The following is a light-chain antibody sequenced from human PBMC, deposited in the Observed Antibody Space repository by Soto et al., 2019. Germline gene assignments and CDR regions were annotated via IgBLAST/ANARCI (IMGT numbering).Light chain of an antibody. Sequence: EIVMTQSPATLSVSPGERATLSCRASQSVGSKLAWYQQKPGQAPRLLMYGASTRATGIPARFSGSGSGTEFTLTISSLQSEDFAIYSCQQYNNWPRTFGQGTKVE. CDR2: GAS. CDR1: QSVGSK. J-gene: IGKJ1*01. V-gene: IGKV3-15*01. CDR3: QQYNNWPRT.